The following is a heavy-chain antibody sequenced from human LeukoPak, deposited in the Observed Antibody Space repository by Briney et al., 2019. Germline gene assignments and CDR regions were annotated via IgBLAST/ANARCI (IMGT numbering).Heavy chain of an antibody. CDR1: GYTFTSYG. V-gene: IGHV1-18*01. J-gene: IGHJ4*02. CDR3: ARVQWELQFFDY. CDR2: ISAYNGNT. Sequence: ASVKLSCTASGYTFTSYGISWVRQAPGQGLEWMGWISAYNGNTNYAQKLQGRVTMTTDTSTSTAYMELRSLRSDDTAVYYCARVQWELQFFDYWGQGTLVTVSS. D-gene: IGHD1-26*01.